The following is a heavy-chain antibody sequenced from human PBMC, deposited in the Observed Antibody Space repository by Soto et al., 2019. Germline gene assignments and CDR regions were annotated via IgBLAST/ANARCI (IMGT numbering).Heavy chain of an antibody. Sequence: GFLRLSCAASGFTFSSYWMHSVRRAPGKGLVWVSRINSDGSSTSYADSVKRRFTISRDNAKNTLYLQMNSLRAEDTAVYYCASGPRGSSWQTGGFDPWGQGTLVTV. CDR1: GFTFSSYW. CDR3: ASGPRGSSWQTGGFDP. D-gene: IGHD6-13*01. V-gene: IGHV3-74*01. CDR2: INSDGSST. J-gene: IGHJ5*02.